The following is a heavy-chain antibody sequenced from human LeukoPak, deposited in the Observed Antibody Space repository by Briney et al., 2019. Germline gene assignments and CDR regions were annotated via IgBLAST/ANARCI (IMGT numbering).Heavy chain of an antibody. CDR1: GASINNYY. V-gene: IGHV4-59*03. J-gene: IGHJ4*02. CDR2: VYTSVST. D-gene: IGHD7-27*01. Sequence: KPSETLSLTCTVSGASINNYYCSWIRRPPGKGLEWIGRVYTSVSTNYSPSLKSRLTISVDTSKNQFSLHLSSVTAADTAVYYCALIPLTGDPTSYFDYWGQGTLVTVSS. CDR3: ALIPLTGDPTSYFDY.